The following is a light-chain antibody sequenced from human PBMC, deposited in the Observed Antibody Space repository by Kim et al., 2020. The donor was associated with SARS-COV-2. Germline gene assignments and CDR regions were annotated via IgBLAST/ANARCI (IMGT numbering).Light chain of an antibody. CDR3: QQYGTYPPT. Sequence: DIQMTQSPSSVSASVGDRVTVTCRTSHDIGNSLAWFQQKPGKAPKSLVYTASTLQTGVPSKFSGSGSATDFTLTINSLDPEDSATYYCQQYGTYPPTFGGETTVEI. CDR2: TAS. CDR1: HDIGNS. J-gene: IGKJ4*01. V-gene: IGKV1-16*02.